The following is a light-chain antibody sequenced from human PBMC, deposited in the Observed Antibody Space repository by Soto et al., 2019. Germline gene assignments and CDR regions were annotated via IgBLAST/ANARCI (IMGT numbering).Light chain of an antibody. CDR3: QQFNNYPRT. V-gene: IGKV1-9*01. J-gene: IGKJ2*01. Sequence: DIQVTQSPSFLSASVGDRVTITCRASQGISRYLAWYQQKPGRAPKLLIYGASTLQSGVPSRFSGSGSGTEFTLTISSLQPEDFATYYFQQFNNYPRTFGQGTKLEIK. CDR2: GAS. CDR1: QGISRY.